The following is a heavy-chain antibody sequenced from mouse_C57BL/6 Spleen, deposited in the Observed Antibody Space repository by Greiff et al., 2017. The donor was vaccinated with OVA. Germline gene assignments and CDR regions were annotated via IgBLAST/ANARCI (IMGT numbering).Heavy chain of an antibody. Sequence: EVQLVESGPVLVKPGASVKMSCKASGYTFTDYYMNWVKQSHGKSLEWIGVINPYNGGTSYNQKFKGKAILTVDKSSSTAYMELNSLTSEDSAVYYCARNYDYDPWGQGTTLTVSS. V-gene: IGHV1-19*01. J-gene: IGHJ2*01. D-gene: IGHD2-4*01. CDR3: ARNYDYDP. CDR2: INPYNGGT. CDR1: GYTFTDYY.